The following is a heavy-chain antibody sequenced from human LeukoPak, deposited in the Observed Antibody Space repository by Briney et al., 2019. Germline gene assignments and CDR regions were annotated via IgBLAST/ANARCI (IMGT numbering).Heavy chain of an antibody. Sequence: GTLSLTCAVSGGSISSSNWWNWVRQAPGKGLEWVSYISSSGSIIYYADSVKGRFTISRDNAKKSLYLQMNSLRVEDTAVYYCARQYCSTTNCQGNLDVWGQGATVTVSS. J-gene: IGHJ6*02. CDR2: ISSSGSII. V-gene: IGHV3-48*03. CDR3: ARQYCSTTNCQGNLDV. CDR1: GGSISSSN. D-gene: IGHD2-2*01.